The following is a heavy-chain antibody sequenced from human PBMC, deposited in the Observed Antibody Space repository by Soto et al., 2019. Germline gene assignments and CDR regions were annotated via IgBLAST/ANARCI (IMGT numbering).Heavy chain of an antibody. CDR1: GGSISSGGYS. CDR2: IYHSGST. Sequence: PSETLSLTCAVSGGSISSGGYSWSWIRQPPGKGLVWIGYIYHSGSTYYNPSLKSRVTISVDRSKNQFSLKLSSVTAADTAVYYCARVRSSGYYQFDYWGQGTLVTVSS. J-gene: IGHJ4*02. CDR3: ARVRSSGYYQFDY. V-gene: IGHV4-30-2*01. D-gene: IGHD3-22*01.